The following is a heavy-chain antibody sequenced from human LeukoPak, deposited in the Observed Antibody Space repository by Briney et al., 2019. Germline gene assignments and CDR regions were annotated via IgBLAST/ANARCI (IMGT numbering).Heavy chain of an antibody. CDR2: ISNDGSNK. Sequence: GGSLTLSCAASGLTLSNYAIQWVRPASGKGLEWVAVISNDGSNKDYADSVKGRFTISSDNAKDTLVLQMNSLIAEDAAMYYCSRADYSGQGTLVTVSS. J-gene: IGHJ4*02. CDR1: GLTLSNYA. CDR3: SRADY. V-gene: IGHV3-30-3*01.